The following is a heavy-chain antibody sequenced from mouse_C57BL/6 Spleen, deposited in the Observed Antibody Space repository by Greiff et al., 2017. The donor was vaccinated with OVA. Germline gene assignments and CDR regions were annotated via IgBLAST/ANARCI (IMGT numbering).Heavy chain of an antibody. CDR2: IDPETGGT. J-gene: IGHJ2*01. CDR3: TRRGYGNYCFDY. V-gene: IGHV1-15*01. Sequence: VHLVESGAELVRPGASVTLSCKASGYTFTDYEMHWVKQTPVHGLEWIGAIDPETGGTAYNQKFKGKAILTADKSSSTAYMELRSLTSEDSAVYYCTRRGYGNYCFDYWGQGTTLTVSS. CDR1: GYTFTDYE. D-gene: IGHD2-1*01.